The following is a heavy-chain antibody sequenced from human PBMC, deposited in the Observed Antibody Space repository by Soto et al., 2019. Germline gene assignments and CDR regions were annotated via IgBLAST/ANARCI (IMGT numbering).Heavy chain of an antibody. Sequence: KKTSASVKVSCKASGFTFTSSAVHWVRQAPGQRLEWMGWINAGNGNTKYSQKFQGRVTITRDTSASTAYMELSSLRSEDTAVYYCARGGEPIDYWGQGTLVTVSS. CDR1: GFTFTSSA. V-gene: IGHV1-3*01. CDR3: ARGGEPIDY. CDR2: INAGNGNT. D-gene: IGHD2-21*01. J-gene: IGHJ4*02.